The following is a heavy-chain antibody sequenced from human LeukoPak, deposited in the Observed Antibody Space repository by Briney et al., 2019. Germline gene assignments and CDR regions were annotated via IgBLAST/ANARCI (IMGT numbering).Heavy chain of an antibody. CDR1: GGSISSYY. CDR3: ARDFSGSLPDY. V-gene: IGHV4-59*12. Sequence: PSETLSLTCTVSGGSISSYYWSWIRQPPGKGLEWIGSIYYSGSTYYNPSLKSRVTISVDTSKDQFSLKLSSVTAADTAVYYCARDFSGSLPDYWGQGTLVTVSS. D-gene: IGHD1-26*01. J-gene: IGHJ4*02. CDR2: IYYSGST.